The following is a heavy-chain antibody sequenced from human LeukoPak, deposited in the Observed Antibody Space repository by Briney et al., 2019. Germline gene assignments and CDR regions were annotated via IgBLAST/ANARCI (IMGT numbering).Heavy chain of an antibody. D-gene: IGHD3-10*01. V-gene: IGHV4-34*01. J-gene: IGHJ4*02. CDR2: INHSGST. CDR3: ARDRGDFDY. Sequence: PSETLSLTCAVYGGSFSGYYWSWIRQPPGKGLEWIGEINHSGSTNYNPSLKSRVTISVDTSKNQFSLKLNSVTAADTAVYYCARDRGDFDYWGQGTLVTVSS. CDR1: GGSFSGYY.